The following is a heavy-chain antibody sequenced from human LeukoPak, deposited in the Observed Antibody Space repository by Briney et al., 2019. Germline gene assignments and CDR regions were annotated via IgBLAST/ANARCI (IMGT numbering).Heavy chain of an antibody. D-gene: IGHD3-22*01. CDR2: IYHSGST. J-gene: IGHJ4*02. CDR1: GGSISSGGYS. CDR3: ARGIGYYYDSSGYYAD. V-gene: IGHV4-30-2*01. Sequence: SQTLSLTCAVSGGSISSGGYSWSWIRQPPGKGLEWIGYIYHSGSTYYNPSLKSRVTISVDRSKNQFSLKLSSVTAADTAVYYCARGIGYYYDSSGYYADWGQGTLVTVSS.